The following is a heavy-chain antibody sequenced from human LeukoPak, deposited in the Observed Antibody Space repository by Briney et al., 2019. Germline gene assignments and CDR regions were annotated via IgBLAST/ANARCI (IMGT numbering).Heavy chain of an antibody. V-gene: IGHV3-21*01. CDR3: ARDLLGVVKLMGY. J-gene: IGHJ4*02. Sequence: GGSLSLSCAASGFTFSSYSMNWVRQAPGKGLEWVSSISSSSSYIYYADSVKGRFTISRDNAKNSLYLQMNSLRAEDTAVYYCARDLLGVVKLMGYWGQGTLVTVSS. D-gene: IGHD3-3*01. CDR2: ISSSSSYI. CDR1: GFTFSSYS.